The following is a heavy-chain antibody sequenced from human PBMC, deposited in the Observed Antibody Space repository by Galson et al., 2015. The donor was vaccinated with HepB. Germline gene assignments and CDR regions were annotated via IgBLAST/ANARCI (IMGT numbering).Heavy chain of an antibody. CDR2: TRDKANSYTT. Sequence: SLRLSCAASGFTFSDHYMDWVRQAPGKGLEWVGRTRDKANSYTTEYAASVKGRFTISRDDSKNSLYLQMNSLKTEDTAVYYCARGRSSGRYFDYWGQGTLVTASS. J-gene: IGHJ4*02. D-gene: IGHD6-19*01. CDR1: GFTFSDHY. CDR3: ARGRSSGRYFDY. V-gene: IGHV3-72*01.